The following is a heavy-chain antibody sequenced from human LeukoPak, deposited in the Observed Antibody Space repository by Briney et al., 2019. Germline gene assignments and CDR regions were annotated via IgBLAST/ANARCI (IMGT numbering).Heavy chain of an antibody. Sequence: ASVKVSCKASGYTFTDYDIHWVRQAPGQGLEWMGWINPNSGGTNYAQKFQGRVTMTRDTSISTAYMELSRLRSDDTAVYYCARVKLNDFWSGYSLMDVWGKGTTVTVSS. V-gene: IGHV1-2*02. CDR1: GYTFTDYD. J-gene: IGHJ6*03. D-gene: IGHD3-3*01. CDR2: INPNSGGT. CDR3: ARVKLNDFWSGYSLMDV.